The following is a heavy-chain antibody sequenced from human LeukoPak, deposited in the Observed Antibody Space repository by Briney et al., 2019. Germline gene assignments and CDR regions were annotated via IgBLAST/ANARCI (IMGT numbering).Heavy chain of an antibody. CDR2: ISYDGSNE. J-gene: IGHJ2*01. D-gene: IGHD3-22*01. Sequence: GGSLRLSCAASGFTFSSYVMHWVRQAPGKGLEWVAIISYDGSNEYYADSVKGRFTISRDNSKNTLYLQMNSLRAADTAVYYCARNNFSDSSSYYHDNWYFDLWGRGTLVTVSS. V-gene: IGHV3-30*04. CDR3: ARNNFSDSSSYYHDNWYFDL. CDR1: GFTFSSYV.